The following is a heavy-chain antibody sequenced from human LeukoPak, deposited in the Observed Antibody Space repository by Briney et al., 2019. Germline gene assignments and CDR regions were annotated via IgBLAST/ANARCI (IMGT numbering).Heavy chain of an antibody. CDR3: ARVGILRFPSNWFDP. Sequence: PSETLSLTCTVPGASISSYYWSWIRQPPGKGLEWIGYIYYSGSTRYNPSLKSRVTISVDTSKNQFSLKLSSVTAADTVVYYCARVGILRFPSNWFDPWGQGTLVTVSS. D-gene: IGHD3-3*01. V-gene: IGHV4-59*01. J-gene: IGHJ5*02. CDR1: GASISSYY. CDR2: IYYSGST.